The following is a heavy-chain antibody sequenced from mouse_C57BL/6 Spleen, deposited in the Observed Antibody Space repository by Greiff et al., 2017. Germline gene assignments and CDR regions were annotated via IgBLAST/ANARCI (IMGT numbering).Heavy chain of an antibody. CDR1: GYAFSSYW. Sequence: VQLQQSGAELVKPGASVKISCKASGYAFSSYWMNWVKQRPGKGLEWIGQIYPGDGDTTYNGKFKGKATLTADKSSSTAYMQLSSLTSEDSAVYFCARQLRPSYYYAMDYWGQGTSVTVSS. V-gene: IGHV1-80*01. CDR2: IYPGDGDT. CDR3: ARQLRPSYYYAMDY. J-gene: IGHJ4*01. D-gene: IGHD3-2*02.